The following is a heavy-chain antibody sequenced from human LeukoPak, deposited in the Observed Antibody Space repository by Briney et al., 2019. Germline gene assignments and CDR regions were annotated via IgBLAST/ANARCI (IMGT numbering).Heavy chain of an antibody. D-gene: IGHD6-19*01. CDR1: GFTFSSYA. J-gene: IGHJ4*02. CDR3: AATRSPCVAGTCYFDY. Sequence: GGSLRLSCAASGFTFSSYAMSWVRQAPGKGLEWVSAISGSGGSTYYADSVKGRFTISRDNSKNTLYLQMNSLRSEDTAVYYCAATRSPCVAGTCYFDYWGQGTLVTVSS. V-gene: IGHV3-23*01. CDR2: ISGSGGST.